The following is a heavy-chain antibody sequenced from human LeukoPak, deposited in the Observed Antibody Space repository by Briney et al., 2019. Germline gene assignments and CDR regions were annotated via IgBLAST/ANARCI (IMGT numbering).Heavy chain of an antibody. CDR3: AKIPSAVPGRGFDY. CDR2: IKQDGSEK. J-gene: IGHJ4*02. V-gene: IGHV3-7*01. Sequence: SGGSLRLSCAASGFTFSSYWMTWVRQAPGKGLEWVANIKQDGSEKYYVDSVKGRFTISRDNAKNSLYLQMNSLRAEDTAVYYCAKIPSAVPGRGFDYWGQGTLVIVSS. CDR1: GFTFSSYW. D-gene: IGHD6-19*01.